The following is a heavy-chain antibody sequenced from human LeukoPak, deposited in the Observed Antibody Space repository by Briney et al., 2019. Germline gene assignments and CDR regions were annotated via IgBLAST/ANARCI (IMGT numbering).Heavy chain of an antibody. V-gene: IGHV4-59*01. D-gene: IGHD3-16*02. J-gene: IGHJ4*02. CDR1: GGSISSYY. CDR2: IYYSGST. Sequence: KPSETLSLTCTVSGGSISSYYWSWIRQPPGKGLEWIGYIYYSGSTNYNPSLKSRVTISVDTSKNQFSLKLSSVTAADTAVYYCASTYDYVWGSYRSGGFDYWGQGTLVTVSS. CDR3: ASTYDYVWGSYRSGGFDY.